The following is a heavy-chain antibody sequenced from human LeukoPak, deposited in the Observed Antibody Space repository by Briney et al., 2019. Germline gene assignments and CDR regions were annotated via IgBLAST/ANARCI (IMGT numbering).Heavy chain of an antibody. J-gene: IGHJ4*02. CDR3: ARDYDFWSGYYSPTRGYFGY. D-gene: IGHD3-3*01. Sequence: GGSLRLSCAASGFTFSSYGMHWVRQAPGKGLEWVAVIWYDGSNKYYTDSVKGRFTISRDNSKNTRYLQMDSLRAEDTAVYYCARDYDFWSGYYSPTRGYFGYWGQGTLVTVSS. CDR2: IWYDGSNK. CDR1: GFTFSSYG. V-gene: IGHV3-33*01.